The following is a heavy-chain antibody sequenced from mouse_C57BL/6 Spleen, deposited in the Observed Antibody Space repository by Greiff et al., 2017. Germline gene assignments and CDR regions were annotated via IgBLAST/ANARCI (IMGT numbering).Heavy chain of an antibody. CDR1: GYTFTSYW. V-gene: IGHV1-69*01. Sequence: QVQLQQPGAELVMPGASVKLSCKASGYTFTSYWMHWVKQRPGQGLEWIGEIDPSDSYTNYNQKFKGKSTLTVDKSSSTAYMQLSSLTSEGSAVYYCARGGVATGDAMDYWGQGTSVTVSS. D-gene: IGHD1-1*02. CDR2: IDPSDSYT. CDR3: ARGGVATGDAMDY. J-gene: IGHJ4*01.